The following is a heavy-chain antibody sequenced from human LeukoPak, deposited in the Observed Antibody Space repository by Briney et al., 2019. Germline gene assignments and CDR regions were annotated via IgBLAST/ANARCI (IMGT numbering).Heavy chain of an antibody. D-gene: IGHD3-3*01. J-gene: IGHJ3*01. CDR3: ARGIFGMVLNAFDL. V-gene: IGHV4-59*01. CDR2: ISYGGST. CDR1: GGSMSSYY. Sequence: SETLSLTCIVSGGSMSSYYWSWIRQPPGRGLEWVGYISYGGSTNYNPSLKSRVTISVDTSTNQFSLKLSSVTAADTAVYYCARGIFGMVLNAFDLWGRGTMVTVSS.